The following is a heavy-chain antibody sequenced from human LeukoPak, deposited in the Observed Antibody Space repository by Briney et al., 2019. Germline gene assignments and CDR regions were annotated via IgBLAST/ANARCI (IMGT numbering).Heavy chain of an antibody. CDR3: ARDRGSSWDDAFDI. J-gene: IGHJ3*02. V-gene: IGHV4-4*07. CDR1: GGSISSYY. CDR2: IYTSGST. Sequence: SKTLSLTCTVSGGSISSYYWSWIRQPAGKGLEWIGRIYTSGSTNYNPSLKSRVTMSVDTSKNQFSLKLSSVTAADTAVYYCARDRGSSWDDAFDIWGQGTMVTVSS. D-gene: IGHD6-13*01.